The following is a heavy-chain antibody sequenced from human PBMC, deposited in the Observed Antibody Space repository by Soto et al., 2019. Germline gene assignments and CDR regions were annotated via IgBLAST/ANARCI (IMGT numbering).Heavy chain of an antibody. D-gene: IGHD6-13*01. Sequence: SETLSLTCTVSGGSISSGGYYWSWIRQHPGKGLEWIGYIYYSGSTYYNPSLKSRVTISVDTSKNQFSLKLSSVTAADTAVYYCARDSYSSSPFDYYYGMDVWGQGTTVTVSS. J-gene: IGHJ6*02. CDR2: IYYSGST. CDR3: ARDSYSSSPFDYYYGMDV. V-gene: IGHV4-31*03. CDR1: GGSISSGGYY.